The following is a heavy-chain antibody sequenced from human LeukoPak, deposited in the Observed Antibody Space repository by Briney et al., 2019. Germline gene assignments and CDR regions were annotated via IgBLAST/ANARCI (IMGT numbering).Heavy chain of an antibody. V-gene: IGHV3-30-3*01. Sequence: GGSLRLSCAASGFTFSSYAMHWVRQAPGKVREWVAVISYDGSNKYYADSVKGRFTISRDNSKNTLYLQMNSLRAEDTAVYYCARRGWGYYDSSGYYLNYYFDYWGQGTLVTVSS. CDR1: GFTFSSYA. CDR2: ISYDGSNK. CDR3: ARRGWGYYDSSGYYLNYYFDY. D-gene: IGHD3-22*01. J-gene: IGHJ4*02.